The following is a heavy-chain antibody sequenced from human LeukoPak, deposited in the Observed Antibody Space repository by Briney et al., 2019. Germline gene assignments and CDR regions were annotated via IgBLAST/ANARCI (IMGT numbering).Heavy chain of an antibody. CDR1: GFTFSSYA. D-gene: IGHD1-26*01. V-gene: IGHV3-21*01. CDR2: LSSSSYI. Sequence: GGSLRLSCAASGFTFSSYAMNWVRQAPGKGLEWVSSLSSSSYIFYADSVRGRFTISRDNAKNSLYLQMNNLRAEDTAVYYCARGGAWEQKGKDAFDLWGQGTMVTVSS. J-gene: IGHJ3*01. CDR3: ARGGAWEQKGKDAFDL.